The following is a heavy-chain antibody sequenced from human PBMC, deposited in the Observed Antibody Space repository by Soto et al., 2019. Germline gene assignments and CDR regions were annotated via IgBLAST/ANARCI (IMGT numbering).Heavy chain of an antibody. CDR2: ISGSGGST. Sequence: GGSLRLSCAASGFTFSSYAMSWVRQAPGKGLEWVSAISGSGGSTYYADSVKGRFTISRDNSKNTLYLQMNSLRAEDTAVYYCAKARRITMIVVVTPLDYWGQGTLVTVSS. CDR1: GFTFSSYA. J-gene: IGHJ4*02. CDR3: AKARRITMIVVVTPLDY. D-gene: IGHD3-22*01. V-gene: IGHV3-23*01.